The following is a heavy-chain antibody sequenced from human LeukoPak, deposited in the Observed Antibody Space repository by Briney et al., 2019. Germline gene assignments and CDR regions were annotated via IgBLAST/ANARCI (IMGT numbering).Heavy chain of an antibody. D-gene: IGHD1-14*01. V-gene: IGHV3-30*18. CDR1: GSTFSTDA. Sequence: PGGSLRLSCAASGSTFSTDAMHWVRQAPGKGLEWVAVISYDGSNKYYADSVKGRFTISRDNSKNTLYLQMNSLRAEDTAVYYCAKDLRGLTGGWGQGTLVTVSS. CDR2: ISYDGSNK. CDR3: AKDLRGLTGG. J-gene: IGHJ4*02.